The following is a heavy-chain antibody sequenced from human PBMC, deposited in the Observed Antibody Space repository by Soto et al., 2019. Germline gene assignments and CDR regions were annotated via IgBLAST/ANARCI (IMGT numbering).Heavy chain of an antibody. CDR2: IFSNDEK. J-gene: IGHJ6*03. CDR1: GFSLSNARMG. V-gene: IGHV2-26*01. D-gene: IGHD2-2*01. CDR3: ARIRVTAASYFYYYYMDV. Sequence: QVTLKESGPVLVKPTETLTLTCTVSGFSLSNARMGVSWIRQPPGKALEWLAHIFSNDEKSYSTSLKSRLTIAKATSNHQVVLTMTNMDPVDTATYYCARIRVTAASYFYYYYMDVWGKGTTVTVSS.